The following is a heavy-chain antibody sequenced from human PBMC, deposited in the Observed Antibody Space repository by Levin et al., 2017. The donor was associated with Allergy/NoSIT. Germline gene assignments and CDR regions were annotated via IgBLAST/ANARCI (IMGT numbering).Heavy chain of an antibody. D-gene: IGHD3-10*02. CDR2: ISGSGSNT. CDR3: VKGGSLGSGTDRRIDF. V-gene: IGHV3-23*01. Sequence: GGSLRLSCAASGFTFSSSAMSWVRQATGKGLEWLSGISGSGSNTFYTDSVKGRFTISRDNSMNTLFLQMGSLTVEDTAKYYCVKGGSLGSGTDRRIDFWGQGTLVTVSS. CDR1: GFTFSSSA. J-gene: IGHJ4*02.